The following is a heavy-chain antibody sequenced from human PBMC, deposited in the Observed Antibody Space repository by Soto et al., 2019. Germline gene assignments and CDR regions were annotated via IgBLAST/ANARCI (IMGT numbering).Heavy chain of an antibody. V-gene: IGHV4-30-2*01. Sequence: SETLSRTYYVSGGSISSAGYSWSWIRQRPGKGLEWIGYFYHSGSSSYNPSLKSRVTISVDRSNNQFSLNLTSVPAADTAVYYCARHRLGFYYWGQGTLVTVSS. CDR1: GGSISSAGYS. D-gene: IGHD6-19*01. CDR3: ARHRLGFYY. CDR2: FYHSGSS. J-gene: IGHJ4*02.